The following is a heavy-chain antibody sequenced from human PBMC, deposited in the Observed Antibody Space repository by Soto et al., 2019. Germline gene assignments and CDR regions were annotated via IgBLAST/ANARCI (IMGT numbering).Heavy chain of an antibody. Sequence: QVQLQESGPGLVKPSQTLSLTCSVSGDSIRGGGHYWNWIHQFPGKGLEWIGYVYHSGSTHYNPSLRGRLTISIDTSKHQFSLRLISVTAADTALYYCARDTGLAPTVWGYWGHGTQVTVSS. J-gene: IGHJ4*03. CDR3: ARDTGLAPTVWGY. V-gene: IGHV4-31*03. D-gene: IGHD7-27*01. CDR2: VYHSGST. CDR1: GDSIRGGGHY.